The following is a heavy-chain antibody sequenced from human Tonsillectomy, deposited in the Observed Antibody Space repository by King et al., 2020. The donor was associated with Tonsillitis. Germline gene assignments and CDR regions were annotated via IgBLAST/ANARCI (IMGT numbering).Heavy chain of an antibody. D-gene: IGHD5-18*01. CDR1: GFTFGDYP. CDR3: ARQGRIHLWGMIEY. Sequence: DVQLVESGGGLVQPGRSLRLSCTTSGFTFGDYPVIWFRQAPGKGLEWVGLIRSKIYGGTTEKAASVQGRFSFSRDDSNNIAYLQMNSLTTEDTAVYYCARQGRIHLWGMIEYWGQGTLVTVSS. J-gene: IGHJ4*02. V-gene: IGHV3-49*03. CDR2: IRSKIYGGTT.